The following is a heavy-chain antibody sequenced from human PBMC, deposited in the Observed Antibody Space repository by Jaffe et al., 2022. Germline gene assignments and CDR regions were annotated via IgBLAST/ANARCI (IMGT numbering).Heavy chain of an antibody. V-gene: IGHV3-15*01. Sequence: EVQLVESGGGLVKPGGSLRLSCAASGFTFSNAWMSWVRQAPGKGLEWVGRIKSKTDGGTTDYAAPVKGRFTISRDDSKNTLYLQMNSLKTEDTAVYYCTTSIMITFGGVIGLFDYWGQGTLVTVSS. J-gene: IGHJ4*02. CDR1: GFTFSNAW. D-gene: IGHD3-16*02. CDR3: TTSIMITFGGVIGLFDY. CDR2: IKSKTDGGTT.